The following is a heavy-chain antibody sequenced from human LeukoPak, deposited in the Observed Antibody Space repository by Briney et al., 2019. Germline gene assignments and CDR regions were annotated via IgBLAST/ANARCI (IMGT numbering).Heavy chain of an antibody. Sequence: GRSLRLSCAASGFTFSSYGMHWVRQAPGKGLGWVAVIWYDGSNKYYADSVKGRFTISRDNSKNTLYLQMNSLRAEDTAVYYCAKDRWFYYDSSGYYPHPYFDYWGQGTLVTVSS. CDR3: AKDRWFYYDSSGYYPHPYFDY. V-gene: IGHV3-33*06. D-gene: IGHD3-22*01. J-gene: IGHJ4*02. CDR1: GFTFSSYG. CDR2: IWYDGSNK.